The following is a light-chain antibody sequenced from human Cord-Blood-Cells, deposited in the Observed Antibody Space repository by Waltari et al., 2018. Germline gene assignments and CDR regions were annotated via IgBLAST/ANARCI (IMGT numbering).Light chain of an antibody. CDR1: QSISSY. V-gene: IGKV1-39*01. Sequence: DIQMTQSPSSLSASVGDRVTITCRASQSISSYLNWYQQKPGKDPKLLIYAASSLQSGVPSRFSGSGSGTDFTLTISSLQPEDCATYYCQQSYSTPLTFGGGTKVEIK. CDR3: QQSYSTPLT. CDR2: AAS. J-gene: IGKJ4*01.